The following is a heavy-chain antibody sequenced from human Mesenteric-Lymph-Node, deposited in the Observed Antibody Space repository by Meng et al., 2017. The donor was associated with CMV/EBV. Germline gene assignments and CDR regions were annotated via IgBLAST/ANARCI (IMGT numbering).Heavy chain of an antibody. CDR2: IYSGGSST. J-gene: IGHJ4*02. V-gene: IGHV3-23*03. Sequence: GKSLKISCAASGFTFSSYAMSWVRQAPGKGLEWVSIIYSGGSSTFYADSVKGRFTISRDISKNTLYLQMNSLRAEDTAVYYCAKDRGYFDYWGQGAQVTVSS. CDR3: AKDRGYFDY. CDR1: GFTFSSYA.